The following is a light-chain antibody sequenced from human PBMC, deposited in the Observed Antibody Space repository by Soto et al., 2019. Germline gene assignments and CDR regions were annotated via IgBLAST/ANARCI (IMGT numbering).Light chain of an antibody. CDR1: SSDVGGYNY. CDR2: DVS. Sequence: QSALTQPASVSGSPGQSITISCTGTSSDVGGYNYVSWYQQHPGKAPKLMIYDVSNRPAGVSNRFSGAKSGNTASLTISGLQAEDEADYYCSSYTSGSTVVFGGGTKVPVL. CDR3: SSYTSGSTVV. J-gene: IGLJ3*02. V-gene: IGLV2-14*01.